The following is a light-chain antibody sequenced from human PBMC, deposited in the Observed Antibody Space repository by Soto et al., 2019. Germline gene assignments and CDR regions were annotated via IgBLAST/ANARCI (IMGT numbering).Light chain of an antibody. CDR1: QTISSW. CDR3: QHYNSYSEA. CDR2: QAS. J-gene: IGKJ1*01. V-gene: IGKV1-5*03. Sequence: DIQMTQSPSTLSGSVGDRVTITCXASQTISSWLAWYQQKPGKAPKLLIYQASTLKSGVPSRFSGSGSGTEFTLTISSLQPDDFATYYCQHYNSYSEAFGQGTKVDI.